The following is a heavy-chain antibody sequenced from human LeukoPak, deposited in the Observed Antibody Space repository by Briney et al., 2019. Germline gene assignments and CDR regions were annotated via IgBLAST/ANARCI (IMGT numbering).Heavy chain of an antibody. CDR1: GFTFSSYA. V-gene: IGHV3-23*01. Sequence: PGGSLRLSCAASGFTFSSYAMSWVRQAPGKGLEWVSAISGSGGSTYYADSVKGRFTISRDNSKNTLYLQMNSLRAEDTAVYYCAKDGRIIHYYGSGGEYNWFDPWGQGTLVTVSS. CDR3: AKDGRIIHYYGSGGEYNWFDP. CDR2: ISGSGGST. J-gene: IGHJ5*02. D-gene: IGHD3-10*01.